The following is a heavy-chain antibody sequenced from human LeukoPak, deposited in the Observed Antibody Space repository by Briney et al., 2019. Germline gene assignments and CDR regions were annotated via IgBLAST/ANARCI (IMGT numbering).Heavy chain of an antibody. D-gene: IGHD2-2*01. J-gene: IGHJ5*02. Sequence: GGSLRLSCAASGFTFSGYWMHWVRQAPGKGLEWVSCINTDGTSPTYADSVKGRFTISRDNSKNTLYLQMNSLRAEDTAVYYCAKDEEPAAITYNWFDPWGQGTLVTVSS. CDR1: GFTFSGYW. V-gene: IGHV3-74*01. CDR2: INTDGTSP. CDR3: AKDEEPAAITYNWFDP.